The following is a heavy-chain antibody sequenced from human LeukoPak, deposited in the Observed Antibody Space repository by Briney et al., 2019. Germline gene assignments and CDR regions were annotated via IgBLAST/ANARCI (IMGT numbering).Heavy chain of an antibody. CDR2: IYTSGST. CDR1: GGSISSYY. D-gene: IGHD4-17*01. Sequence: PSETLSLTCTVSGGSISSYYWSWIRQPAGKGLEWIGRIYTSGSTNYNPSLKSRVTMSVDTSKNQFSLKLSSETAADTAVYYCARVPPPTFYGDYYFDYWGQGTLVTVSS. J-gene: IGHJ4*02. CDR3: ARVPPPTFYGDYYFDY. V-gene: IGHV4-4*07.